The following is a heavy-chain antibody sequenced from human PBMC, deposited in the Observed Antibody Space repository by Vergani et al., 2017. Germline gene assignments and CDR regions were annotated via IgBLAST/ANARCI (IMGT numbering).Heavy chain of an antibody. CDR3: ARLDPLKGKNFDY. CDR1: GGSISSYY. J-gene: IGHJ4*02. Sequence: QVQLQESGPGLVKPSETLSLTCTVSGGSISSYYWSWIRQPPGKGLEWIGYIYYSVSTNYNPSLKSRVTISVDTSKNQFSLKLSSVTAADTAVYYCARLDPLKGKNFDYWGQGTLVTVSS. CDR2: IYYSVST. V-gene: IGHV4-59*08.